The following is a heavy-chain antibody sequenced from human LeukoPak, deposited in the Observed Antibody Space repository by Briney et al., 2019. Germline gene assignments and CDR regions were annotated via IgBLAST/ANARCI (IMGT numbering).Heavy chain of an antibody. D-gene: IGHD6-6*01. V-gene: IGHV4-4*07. CDR1: GGSISTYY. CDR3: AREGSATARPFVSNDY. CDR2: IHTSGNS. J-gene: IGHJ4*02. Sequence: PSETLSLTCTVSGGSISTYYWSWIRQPAGKGLESIGRIHTSGNSDYNPSLKSRVTMSVDTSKNQFSLKVRSVTAADTAVYYCAREGSATARPFVSNDYWGQGTLVTVSS.